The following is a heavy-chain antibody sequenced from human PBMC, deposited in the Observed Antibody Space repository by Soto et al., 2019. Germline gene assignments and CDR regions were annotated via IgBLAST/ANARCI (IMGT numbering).Heavy chain of an antibody. J-gene: IGHJ3*01. CDR3: ARQIGDDPFDV. CDR2: IYRTGST. Sequence: QMQLQESGPRVVKASETLPLTCTVSGGSISTYYWNWIRQSPGKGLEWIGYIYRTGSTHYNPSLNSRVAISLDTSRNRVSLKLNSVTAADTAMYFCARQIGDDPFDVWGQGTMVTVSS. D-gene: IGHD3-3*01. V-gene: IGHV4-59*01. CDR1: GGSISTYY.